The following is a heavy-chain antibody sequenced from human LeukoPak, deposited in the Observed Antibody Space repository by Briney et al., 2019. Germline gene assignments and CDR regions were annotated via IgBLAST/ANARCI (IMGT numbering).Heavy chain of an antibody. Sequence: GSLRLSCAASGFTFSSYAMSWVRQAPGKGLEWVSAISGSGGSTYYADSVKGRFTISRDNSKNTLYLQMNSLRAEDTAVYYCAKDQTYSSSWYVRPNWFDPWGQGTLVTVSS. CDR1: GFTFSSYA. CDR3: AKDQTYSSSWYVRPNWFDP. CDR2: ISGSGGST. D-gene: IGHD6-13*01. V-gene: IGHV3-23*01. J-gene: IGHJ5*02.